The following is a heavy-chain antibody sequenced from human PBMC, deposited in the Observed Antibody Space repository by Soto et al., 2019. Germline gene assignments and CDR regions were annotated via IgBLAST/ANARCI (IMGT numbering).Heavy chain of an antibody. V-gene: IGHV3-30*18. Sequence: GGSLRLSCAASGFTFSSYGMHWVRQAPGKGLEWVAVISYDGSNKYYADSVKGRFTISRDNSKNTLYLQMNSLRTEDTAVYYCAKDQNDFWSGYPPYYFDYWGQGTLVTVSS. D-gene: IGHD3-3*01. CDR2: ISYDGSNK. CDR3: AKDQNDFWSGYPPYYFDY. CDR1: GFTFSSYG. J-gene: IGHJ4*02.